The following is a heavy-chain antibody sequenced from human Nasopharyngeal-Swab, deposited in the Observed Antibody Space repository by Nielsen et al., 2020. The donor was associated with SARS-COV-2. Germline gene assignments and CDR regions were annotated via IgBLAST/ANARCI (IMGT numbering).Heavy chain of an antibody. J-gene: IGHJ3*02. CDR3: ARYNLGATPSAFDI. D-gene: IGHD1-26*01. CDR2: IIPIFGTA. Sequence: SVKVSCKASGGTFISYAISWVRQAPGQGLEWMGGIIPIFGTANYAQKFQGRVTITADESTSTAYMELSSLRSEDKAVYYCARYNLGATPSAFDIWGQGTMVTVSS. V-gene: IGHV1-69*13. CDR1: GGTFISYA.